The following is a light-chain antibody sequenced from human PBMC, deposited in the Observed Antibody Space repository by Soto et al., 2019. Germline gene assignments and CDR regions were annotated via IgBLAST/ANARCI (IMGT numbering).Light chain of an antibody. V-gene: IGKV1-5*03. CDR2: KAS. CDR3: QQYNSYSGT. CDR1: QSISSY. J-gene: IGKJ1*01. Sequence: TQSPATLSLSPGERATLSCRASQSISSYLAWYQQKPGKAPKLLIYKASSLETGIPSRFSGSGSGTEFTLTISSLQPDDFATYYCQQYNSYSGTFGQGTKV.